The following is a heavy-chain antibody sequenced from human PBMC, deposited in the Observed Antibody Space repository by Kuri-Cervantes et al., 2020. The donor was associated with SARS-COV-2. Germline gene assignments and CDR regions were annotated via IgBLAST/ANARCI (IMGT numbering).Heavy chain of an antibody. V-gene: IGHV1-69*04. CDR3: ARGDIVVVPRPYYYYMDV. CDR2: IIPILGTA. J-gene: IGHJ6*03. CDR1: AGTSSSYA. D-gene: IGHD2-2*01. Sequence: SVKVSCKASAGTSSSYATSWVRQAPGQGLEWMGRIIPILGTANYAQKFQGRVTITADNSTSTAYMELISLRSEDAAVYYCARGDIVVVPRPYYYYMDVWGKGTTVTVSS.